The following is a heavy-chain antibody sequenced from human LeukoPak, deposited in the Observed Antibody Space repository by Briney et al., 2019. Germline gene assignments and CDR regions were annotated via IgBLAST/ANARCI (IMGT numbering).Heavy chain of an antibody. CDR2: INAGGGGT. CDR3: AKRAPYSFDY. J-gene: IGHJ4*02. D-gene: IGHD6-25*01. CDR1: GFTVSSNY. V-gene: IGHV3-53*01. Sequence: PGGSLRLSCAASGFTVSSNYMSWVRQAPGKGLEWVSGINAGGGGTYYADSVKGQFTISRDNSKNTLYLQMNSLRVEDTAVYYCAKRAPYSFDYWGQGTLVTVPS.